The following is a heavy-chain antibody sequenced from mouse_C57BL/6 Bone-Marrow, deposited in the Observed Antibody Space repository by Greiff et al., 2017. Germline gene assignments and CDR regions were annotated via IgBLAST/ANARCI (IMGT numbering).Heavy chain of an antibody. Sequence: QVQLQQPGAELVKPGASVKLSCKASGYTFTSYWMHWVKQRPGQGLEWIGMIHPNSGSTNYNEKFKSKATLTVDKSSSTAYMQLSSLTSEDSAVYYCARWESTALYYYAMDYWGQGTSVTVSS. CDR3: ARWESTALYYYAMDY. D-gene: IGHD1-2*01. CDR2: IHPNSGST. CDR1: GYTFTSYW. J-gene: IGHJ4*01. V-gene: IGHV1-64*01.